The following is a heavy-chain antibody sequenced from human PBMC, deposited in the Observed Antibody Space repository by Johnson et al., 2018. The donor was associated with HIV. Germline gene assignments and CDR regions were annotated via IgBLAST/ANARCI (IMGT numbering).Heavy chain of an antibody. V-gene: IGHV3-11*04. J-gene: IGHJ3*01. CDR3: ARDATPWGRDYVGYAFDL. CDR1: GFPFSDYS. D-gene: IGHD4-17*01. CDR2: ISTSGSSI. Sequence: QVQLVESGGGLVKPGGSLRLSCAASGFPFSDYSMTWIRPTPGTGLECLAYISTSGSSIYYTDPVQGRVTISRDNAKNSLFLQMNSLRAEDTAVYYCARDATPWGRDYVGYAFDLWGQGTMVTVSS.